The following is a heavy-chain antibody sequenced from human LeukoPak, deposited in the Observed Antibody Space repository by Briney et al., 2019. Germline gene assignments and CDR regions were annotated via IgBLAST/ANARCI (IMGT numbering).Heavy chain of an antibody. CDR2: IYYSGST. D-gene: IGHD3-22*01. CDR3: ARHQDDSSGYYYTASFDY. Sequence: SETLSLTCTVSGGSISSSSYYWGWIRQPPGKELEWIGSIYYSGSTYYSPSLKSRVTISVDTSKNQFSLKLSSVTAADTAVYYCARHQDDSSGYYYTASFDYWGQGTLVTVSS. V-gene: IGHV4-39*01. CDR1: GGSISSSSYY. J-gene: IGHJ4*02.